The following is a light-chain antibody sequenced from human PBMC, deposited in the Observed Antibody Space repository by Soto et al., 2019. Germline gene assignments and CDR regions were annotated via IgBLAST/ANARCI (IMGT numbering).Light chain of an antibody. CDR2: GAS. V-gene: IGKV3-20*01. J-gene: IGKJ2*01. CDR1: QSVSSSS. Sequence: EIVLTQSPGTLSLYPGERATLSCRASQSVSSSSLAWYQQKPGQAPRLLIYGASSRATGIPDRFSGSGSGTDFTLTISRLEPEDFAVYYCQQYGRSPPRYTFGQGTKLDIK. CDR3: QQYGRSPPRYT.